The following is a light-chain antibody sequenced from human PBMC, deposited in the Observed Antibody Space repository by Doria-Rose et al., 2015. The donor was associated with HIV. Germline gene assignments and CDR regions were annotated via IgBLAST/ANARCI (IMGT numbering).Light chain of an antibody. CDR1: QCFSSTY. J-gene: IGKJ1*01. V-gene: IGKV3-20*01. Sequence: TQSPGNLSLSPGERATLSCSASQCFSSTYLAWYQQKPGQPTSLLNYDGTTRATGIPDRCSASGSETDFTLTINRLYPEDSALYYCHQYGTPWTFGQGTKVEI. CDR2: DGT. CDR3: HQYGTPWT.